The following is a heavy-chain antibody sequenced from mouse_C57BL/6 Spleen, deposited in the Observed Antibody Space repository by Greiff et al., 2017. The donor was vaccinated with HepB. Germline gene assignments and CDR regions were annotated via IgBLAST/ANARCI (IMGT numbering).Heavy chain of an antibody. J-gene: IGHJ4*01. CDR3: ARTLITTGVAEGAMDY. CDR2: IDPEDGET. D-gene: IGHD1-1*01. CDR1: GFNIKDYY. V-gene: IGHV14-2*01. Sequence: YLFNPFSSFNLSCTASGFNIKDYYMHWVKHRTEHCLEWIGRIDPEDGETKYAPKFQGKATITADTSSNTAYLQLSSLTSEDTAVYYGARTLITTGVAEGAMDYWGQGTSVTVSS.